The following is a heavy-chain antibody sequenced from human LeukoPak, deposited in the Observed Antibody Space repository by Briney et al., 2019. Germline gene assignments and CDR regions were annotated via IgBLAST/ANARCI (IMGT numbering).Heavy chain of an antibody. CDR1: GLTVSSNY. V-gene: IGHV3-53*01. CDR3: ARDVRYCSGGSCSS. Sequence: GGSLRLPCAASGLTVSSNYMSWVRQAPGKGLEWVSVIYNSGGTYYADSVKGRFTISGDNSKNTLYLQMNSLRAEDTAVYYCARDVRYCSGGSCSSWGPGTLVTVSS. J-gene: IGHJ4*02. CDR2: IYNSGGT. D-gene: IGHD2-15*01.